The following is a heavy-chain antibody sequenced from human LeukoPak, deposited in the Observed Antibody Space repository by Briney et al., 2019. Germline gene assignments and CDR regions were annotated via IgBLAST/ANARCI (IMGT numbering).Heavy chain of an antibody. Sequence: GGSLTLSCAASGFTFSDYSMNWIRQAPGKGLEWISYVGISSGNTNYADSVKGRFTISGAKAKNSLYLQMNSLRVEDTAVYYCARGTKYAFDNWGQGTLVTVSS. CDR2: VGISSGNT. CDR1: GFTFSDYS. CDR3: ARGTKYAFDN. D-gene: IGHD2-2*01. V-gene: IGHV3-11*06. J-gene: IGHJ4*02.